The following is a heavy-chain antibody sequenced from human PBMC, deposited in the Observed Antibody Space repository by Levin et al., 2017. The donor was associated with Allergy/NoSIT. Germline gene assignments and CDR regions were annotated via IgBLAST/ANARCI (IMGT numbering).Heavy chain of an antibody. CDR1: GFTFDLSA. CDR3: AKEAFVAPGNVDWFDS. V-gene: IGHV3-23*01. J-gene: IGHJ5*01. D-gene: IGHD6-13*01. Sequence: GGSLRLSCTASGFTFDLSAMSWVRQVPGRGLEWVSSISGSGATLSSAASFKGRFTISRDNSKNKLSLQMKSLRADDTALYFCAKEAFVAPGNVDWFDSWGQGTLVTVSS. CDR2: ISGSGATL.